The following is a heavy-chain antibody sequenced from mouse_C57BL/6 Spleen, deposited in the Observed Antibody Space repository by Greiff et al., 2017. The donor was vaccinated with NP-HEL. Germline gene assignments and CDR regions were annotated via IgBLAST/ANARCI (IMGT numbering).Heavy chain of an antibody. V-gene: IGHV5-16*01. D-gene: IGHD1-1*01. Sequence: DVMLVESEGGLVQPGSSMKLSCTASGFTFSDYYMAWVRQVPEKGLEWVANINYDGSSTYYLDSLKSRFIISRDNAKNILYLQMSSLKSEDTATYYCAREGDGSRNAMDYWGQGTSVTVSS. CDR1: GFTFSDYY. CDR2: INYDGSST. CDR3: AREGDGSRNAMDY. J-gene: IGHJ4*01.